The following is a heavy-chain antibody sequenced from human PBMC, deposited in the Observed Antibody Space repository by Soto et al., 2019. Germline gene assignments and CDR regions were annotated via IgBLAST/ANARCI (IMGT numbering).Heavy chain of an antibody. D-gene: IGHD2-15*01. Sequence: GASVKVSCKASGYTFTSYGISWVRQAPGQGLEWMGWISAYNGNTNYAQKLQGRVTMTTDTSTSTAYMELRSLRSDDTAVYYCAREMEYCSGGSCTQTDAFDIWGQGTRVTVSS. CDR2: ISAYNGNT. J-gene: IGHJ3*02. V-gene: IGHV1-18*01. CDR1: GYTFTSYG. CDR3: AREMEYCSGGSCTQTDAFDI.